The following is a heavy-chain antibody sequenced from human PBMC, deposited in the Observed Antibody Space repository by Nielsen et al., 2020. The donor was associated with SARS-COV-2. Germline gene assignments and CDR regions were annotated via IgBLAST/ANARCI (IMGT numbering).Heavy chain of an antibody. V-gene: IGHV1-69*01. CDR2: IIPIFGTP. CDR3: ARGSTDCSSTSCYGPQVFGYYYYGMDV. D-gene: IGHD2-2*01. J-gene: IGHJ6*02. Sequence: WVRQAPGQGLEWMGGIIPIFGTPNFAQKFQGRVTITADESTSTAYMELSSLRSEDTAVYYCARGSTDCSSTSCYGPQVFGYYYYGMDVWGQGTTVTVSS.